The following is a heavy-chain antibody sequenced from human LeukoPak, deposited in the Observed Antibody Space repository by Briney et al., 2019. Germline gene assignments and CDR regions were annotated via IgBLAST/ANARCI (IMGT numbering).Heavy chain of an antibody. CDR2: ISGSGGST. J-gene: IGHJ4*02. D-gene: IGHD3-3*01. CDR1: GFTFSSYA. Sequence: PGGSLRLSCAASGFTFSSYAMSWVRQAPGKGLEWVSAISGSGGSTYYADSVKGRFTISRDNSKNTLYLQMDSLRAEDTAVYYCPRDRAWNYFDYWGQGTLVTVSS. V-gene: IGHV3-23*01. CDR3: PRDRAWNYFDY.